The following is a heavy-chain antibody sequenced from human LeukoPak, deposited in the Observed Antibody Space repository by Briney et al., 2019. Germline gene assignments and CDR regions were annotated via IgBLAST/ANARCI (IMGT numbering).Heavy chain of an antibody. CDR1: GFTLGSYS. J-gene: IGHJ4*02. CDR2: ISSSSSTI. V-gene: IGHV3-48*02. D-gene: IGHD3-10*01. Sequence: PGGFLRLSCAASGFTLGSYSMNWVRQAPGKGLEWISYISSSSSTIYYADSVRGRFTISRDNAKNSLYLQMNSLRDEDTAVYYCARSSAGSYYNFDYWGQGTLVTVSS. CDR3: ARSSAGSYYNFDY.